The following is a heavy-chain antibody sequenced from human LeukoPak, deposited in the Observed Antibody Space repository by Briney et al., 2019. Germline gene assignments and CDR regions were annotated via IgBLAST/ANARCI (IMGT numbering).Heavy chain of an antibody. V-gene: IGHV5-51*01. J-gene: IGHJ4*02. Sequence: GDSLKISCKASGYSFIRNWIGWVRQMPGKGLEWMAIIYPGDSDTRYSPSFQGQVTISADKSISTAYLQWSSLTASDTAMYYCASLGTSATYFDFWGQGTLVTVSS. D-gene: IGHD2-15*01. CDR3: ASLGTSATYFDF. CDR2: IYPGDSDT. CDR1: GYSFIRNW.